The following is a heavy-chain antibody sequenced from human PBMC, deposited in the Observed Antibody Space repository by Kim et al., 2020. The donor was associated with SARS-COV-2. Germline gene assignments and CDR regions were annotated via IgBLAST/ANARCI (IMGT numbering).Heavy chain of an antibody. CDR2: ISYDGSNK. D-gene: IGHD3-10*01. J-gene: IGHJ6*02. CDR3: HFITMVRGVSYDYYGMDV. Sequence: GGSLRLSCAASGFTFSSYGMHWVRQAPGKGLEWVAVISYDGSNKYYADSVKGRFTISRDNSKNTLYLQMNSLRAEDTAVYYCHFITMVRGVSYDYYGMDVWGQGTTVTVSS. CDR1: GFTFSSYG. V-gene: IGHV3-30*03.